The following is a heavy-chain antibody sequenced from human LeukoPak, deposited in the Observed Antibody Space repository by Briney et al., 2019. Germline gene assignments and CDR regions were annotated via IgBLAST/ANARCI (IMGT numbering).Heavy chain of an antibody. CDR3: ATDRVGATQVDAFDI. CDR1: GYTFTSYY. J-gene: IGHJ3*02. D-gene: IGHD1-26*01. Sequence: ASVKVSCKASGYTFTSYYMHWVRQAPGQGLEWMGIINPSGGSTSYAQKFQGRVTMTRDTSTSTAYMELSSLRSEDTAVYYCATDRVGATQVDAFDIWGQGTMVTVSS. CDR2: INPSGGST. V-gene: IGHV1-46*01.